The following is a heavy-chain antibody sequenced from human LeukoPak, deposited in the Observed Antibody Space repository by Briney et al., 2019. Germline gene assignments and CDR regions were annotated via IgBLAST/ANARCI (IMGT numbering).Heavy chain of an antibody. CDR1: GGSFSGYY. D-gene: IGHD6-19*01. J-gene: IGHJ4*02. Sequence: SETLSLTCAVYGGSFSGYYWSWICQPPGKGLEWIGEINHSGSTNYNPSLKSRVTISVDTSKNQFSLKLSSVTAADTAVYYCARGRVAVAGRFDYWGQGTLVTVSS. CDR2: INHSGST. CDR3: ARGRVAVAGRFDY. V-gene: IGHV4-34*01.